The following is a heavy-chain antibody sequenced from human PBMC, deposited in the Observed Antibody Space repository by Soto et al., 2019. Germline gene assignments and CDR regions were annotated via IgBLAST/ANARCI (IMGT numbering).Heavy chain of an antibody. CDR1: GFTFSSYA. V-gene: IGHV3-23*01. CDR3: AKDSTSWFGELLIYYYGMDV. D-gene: IGHD3-10*01. CDR2: ISGSGGST. J-gene: IGHJ6*02. Sequence: PGGSLRLSCAASGFTFSSYAMSWVRQAPGKGLEWVSAISGSGGSTYYADSVKGRFTISRDNSKNTLYLQMNSLRAEDTAVYYCAKDSTSWFGELLIYYYGMDVWGQGTTVTVSS.